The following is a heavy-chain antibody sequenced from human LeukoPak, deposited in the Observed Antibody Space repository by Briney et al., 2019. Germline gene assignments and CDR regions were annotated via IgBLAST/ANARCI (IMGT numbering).Heavy chain of an antibody. CDR1: GGSISSGDYY. Sequence: PSQTLSLTCTVSGGSISSGDYYWSWIRQPPGKGLEWIGYIYYSGSTYYNPSLKSRVTISVDRSKNQFSLKLSSVTAADTAVYYCARDRRDTMVRGTDYYYMDVWGKGTTVTVSS. D-gene: IGHD3-10*01. J-gene: IGHJ6*03. V-gene: IGHV4-30-4*08. CDR3: ARDRRDTMVRGTDYYYMDV. CDR2: IYYSGST.